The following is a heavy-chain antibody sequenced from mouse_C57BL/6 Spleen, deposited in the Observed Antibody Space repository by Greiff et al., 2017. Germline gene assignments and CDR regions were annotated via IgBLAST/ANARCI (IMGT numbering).Heavy chain of an antibody. CDR2: IDPETGGT. D-gene: IGHD1-1*01. J-gene: IGHJ4*01. CDR3: TRSDTTVVRAMDY. Sequence: QVQLKQSGAELVRPGASVTLSCKASGYTFTDYEMHWVKQTPVHGLEWIGAIDPETGGTAYNQKFKGKAILTADKSSSTAYMELRSLTSEDSAVYYCTRSDTTVVRAMDYWGQGTSVTVSS. CDR1: GYTFTDYE. V-gene: IGHV1-15*01.